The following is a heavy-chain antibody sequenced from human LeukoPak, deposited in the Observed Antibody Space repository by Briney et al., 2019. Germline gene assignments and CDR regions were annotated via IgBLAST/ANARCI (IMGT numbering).Heavy chain of an antibody. CDR2: ISSSDSNI. CDR1: GFTFSDYY. CDR3: ARRAYSSGWYFVDY. J-gene: IGHJ4*02. V-gene: IGHV3-11*01. D-gene: IGHD6-19*01. Sequence: PGGPLRLSCAASGFTFSDYYMSWLRQAPGKGLEWVSYISSSDSNIFYTDSVKGRFPISRHYAKNSVFLQMNSLRAEDRAVYRCARRAYSSGWYFVDYWGQGPLVTVSS.